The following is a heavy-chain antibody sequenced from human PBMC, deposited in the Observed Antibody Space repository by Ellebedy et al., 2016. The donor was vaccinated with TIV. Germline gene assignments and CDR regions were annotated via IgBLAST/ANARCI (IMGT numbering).Heavy chain of an antibody. V-gene: IGHV1-8*01. Sequence: AASVKVSCKASGYTFTNYDIMWVRQATGQGLEWMGSMNPKSENGGFAQPFQGRVTMTSDTSMSTAYMELSSLRPEDTAVYYCARSSDMDYNYYGMDVWGQGTTVIVSS. CDR3: ARSSDMDYNYYGMDV. J-gene: IGHJ6*01. D-gene: IGHD3-9*01. CDR2: MNPKSENG. CDR1: GYTFTNYD.